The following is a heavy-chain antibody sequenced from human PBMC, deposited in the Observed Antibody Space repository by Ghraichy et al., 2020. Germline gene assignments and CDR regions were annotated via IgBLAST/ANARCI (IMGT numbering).Heavy chain of an antibody. J-gene: IGHJ3*02. Sequence: SETLSLTCTVSGGSISSSSYYWGWIRQPPGKGLEWIGSIYYSGSTYYNPSLKSRVTISVDTSKNQFSLKLSSVTAADTAVYYCASPYGDYAGAFDIWGQGTMVTVSS. V-gene: IGHV4-39*01. D-gene: IGHD4-17*01. CDR1: GGSISSSSYY. CDR3: ASPYGDYAGAFDI. CDR2: IYYSGST.